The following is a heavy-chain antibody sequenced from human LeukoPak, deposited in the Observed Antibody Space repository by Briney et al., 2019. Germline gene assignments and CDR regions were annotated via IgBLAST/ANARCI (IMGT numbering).Heavy chain of an antibody. D-gene: IGHD1-1*01. CDR1: GYTFTGYY. J-gene: IGHJ5*02. Sequence: ASVKVSCKASGYTFTGYYMHWVRQAPGQGLEWMGWINPNSGGTNYAQKFQGRVTMTRDTSTSTVYMELSSLRSEDTAVYYCARGRQSNWFDPWGQGTLVTVSS. CDR2: INPNSGGT. V-gene: IGHV1-2*02. CDR3: ARGRQSNWFDP.